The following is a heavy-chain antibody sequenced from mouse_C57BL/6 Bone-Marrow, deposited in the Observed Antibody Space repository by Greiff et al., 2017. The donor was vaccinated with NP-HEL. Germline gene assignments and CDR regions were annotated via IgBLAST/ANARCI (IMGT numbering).Heavy chain of an antibody. D-gene: IGHD4-1*01. CDR3: TRSSNWGY. Sequence: VQLQQSGTVLARPGASVKMSCKTSGYTFTSYWMHWVKQRPGQGLEWIGAIYPGNSDTSSNQKFKGKAKLTAATSASTAYMELSSLTNVDSAVYYCTRSSNWGYWGQGTTLTVSS. CDR2: IYPGNSDT. V-gene: IGHV1-5*01. CDR1: GYTFTSYW. J-gene: IGHJ2*01.